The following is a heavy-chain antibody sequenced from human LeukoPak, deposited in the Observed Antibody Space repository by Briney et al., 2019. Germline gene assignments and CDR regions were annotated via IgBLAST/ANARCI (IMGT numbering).Heavy chain of an antibody. J-gene: IGHJ4*02. CDR1: GDSISNYY. D-gene: IGHD3-3*01. V-gene: IGHV4-34*01. CDR3: ARRRPRYYDVLSE. CDR2: INHRGNT. Sequence: SETLSLTCTVSGDSISNYYWNWIRQPPGKGLEWIGEINHRGNTNYNASLRSRVTISIDTSKSQFSLRLSSVTAADTAVYYCARRRPRYYDVLSEWGQGTLVTVSS.